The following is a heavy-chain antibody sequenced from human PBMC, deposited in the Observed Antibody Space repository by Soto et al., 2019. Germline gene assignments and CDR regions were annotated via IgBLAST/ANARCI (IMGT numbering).Heavy chain of an antibody. V-gene: IGHV4-34*01. CDR2: INHSGST. J-gene: IGHJ5*02. CDR1: GGSFSGYY. CDR3: ARGLWFDP. Sequence: QVQLQQWGAGLLKPSETLSLTCAVYGGSFSGYYWSWIRQPPGKGLEWIGEINHSGSTNYNPSLKSRVTISVDTSKNQFSLKLSSVTAADTAVYYCARGLWFDPWSQGTLVTVSS.